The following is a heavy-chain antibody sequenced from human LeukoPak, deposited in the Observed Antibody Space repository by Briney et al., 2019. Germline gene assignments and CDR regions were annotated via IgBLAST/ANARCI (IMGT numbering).Heavy chain of an antibody. D-gene: IGHD4-23*01. CDR2: IYTSGNT. J-gene: IGHJ4*02. V-gene: IGHV4-4*07. CDR1: TDARSGWY. CDR3: AREAGGNRPLDY. Sequence: TLSLTRKISTDARSGWYGSRIRQSAGKGLEWIGRIYTSGNTNYNPSLKSRVTMSLDPTKNQVSLNLSSVTAADTAIYYCAREAGGNRPLDYWGQGTLVTVSS.